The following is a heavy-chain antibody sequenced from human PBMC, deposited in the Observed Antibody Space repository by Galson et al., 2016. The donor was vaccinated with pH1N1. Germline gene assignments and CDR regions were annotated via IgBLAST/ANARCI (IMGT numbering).Heavy chain of an antibody. Sequence: SLRLSCAASGFTFGDYSLNWVRQAPGKGLEWVGFISSNSYGGTTGYAASVKDRFTISRDDSKSIAYLQMNSLKTEDTAVYYCSGSSWPLDYWGQGTLVTVSS. D-gene: IGHD5-12*01. CDR1: GFTFGDYS. J-gene: IGHJ4*02. CDR3: SGSSWPLDY. V-gene: IGHV3-49*04. CDR2: ISSNSYGGTT.